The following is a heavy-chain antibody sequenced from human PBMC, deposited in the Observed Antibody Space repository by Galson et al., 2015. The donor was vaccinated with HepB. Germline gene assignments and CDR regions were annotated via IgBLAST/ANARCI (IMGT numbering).Heavy chain of an antibody. J-gene: IGHJ6*02. CDR2: ISSSSSYI. CDR3: ARYYYDSSGYIYGMDV. D-gene: IGHD3-22*01. V-gene: IGHV3-21*01. CDR1: GFTLSSYS. Sequence: SLRLSCAASGFTLSSYSMNWVRQAPGKGLEWVSSISSSSSYIYYADSVKGRFTISRDNAKNSLYLQMNSLRAEDTAVYYCARYYYDSSGYIYGMDVWGQGTTVTVSS.